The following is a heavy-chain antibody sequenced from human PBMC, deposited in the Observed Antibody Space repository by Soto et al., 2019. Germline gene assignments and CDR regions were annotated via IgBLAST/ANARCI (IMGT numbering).Heavy chain of an antibody. Sequence: EVQLVESGGGLVQPGGSLRLSCAGSGFSFINHHMHWVRQAPGKGLEYVSGISASGSTIYYADSVKGRFTISRDNSKNTLFLQMGDLRNEDMAVYYCARVRKTYGDYDYWGQGPLVTVSS. CDR2: ISASGSTI. CDR3: ARVRKTYGDYDY. J-gene: IGHJ4*02. D-gene: IGHD4-17*01. V-gene: IGHV3-64*07. CDR1: GFSFINHH.